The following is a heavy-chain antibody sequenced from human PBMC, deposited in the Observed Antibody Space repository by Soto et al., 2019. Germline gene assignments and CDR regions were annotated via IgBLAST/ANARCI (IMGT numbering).Heavy chain of an antibody. D-gene: IGHD2-21*01. V-gene: IGHV3-23*01. CDR2: IIGSGANT. J-gene: IGHJ4*02. CDR1: GVTFSNYA. CDR3: AKDSGSNRPLFQDY. Sequence: GGSLRLSCVVSGVTFSNYAMNWVRQAPGKGLEWVSGIIGSGANTFYADSVKGRFTISRDTSRNTLFLQLNSLRVEDTAVYYCAKDSGSNRPLFQDYWGQGTLVTVSS.